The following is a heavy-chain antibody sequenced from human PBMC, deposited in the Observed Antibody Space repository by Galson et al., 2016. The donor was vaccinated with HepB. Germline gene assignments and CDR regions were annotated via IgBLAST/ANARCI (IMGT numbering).Heavy chain of an antibody. J-gene: IGHJ6*02. D-gene: IGHD2-21*01. V-gene: IGHV2-70*11. CDR3: ARMGGIKIGQYYYYGMDV. Sequence: PALVKPTQALTLTCSFSGFSLTTKGMCVSWIRQSPGKALQWLARVDWDDDEYFTTSLKTRLSISKDTSRNQVGLRMTDVNPLDTGTYYCARMGGIKIGQYYYYGMDVWGQGTAVTVS. CDR2: VDWDDDE. CDR1: GFSLTTKGMC.